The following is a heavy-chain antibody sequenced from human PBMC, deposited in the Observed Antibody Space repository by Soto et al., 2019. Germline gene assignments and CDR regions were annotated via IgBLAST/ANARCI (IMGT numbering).Heavy chain of an antibody. J-gene: IGHJ4*02. V-gene: IGHV4-59*01. CDR3: ARRERRAGYLDF. CDR2: IHYGGST. D-gene: IGHD1-26*01. Sequence: QVQLLESGPGLVKPSETLSLTCTVSGGSIYDYYWSWIRQPPGKGLECIGYIHYGGSTTYNPSLKGRVAISVDTSKNHFSLNLSSVTAADTAVYYCARRERRAGYLDFWGQGTLVTVSS. CDR1: GGSIYDYY.